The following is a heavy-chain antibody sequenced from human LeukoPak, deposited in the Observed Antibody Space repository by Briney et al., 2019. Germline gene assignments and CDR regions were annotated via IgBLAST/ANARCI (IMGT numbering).Heavy chain of an antibody. Sequence: ASVKVSCKASGGTFSSYAISWVRQAPGQGLEWMGWINPYNGHTNYAQKFQGRVTMTRNTSISTAYMELSSLRSEDTAVYYCARGIIRITMVRDYYYYYMDVWGKGTTVTISS. V-gene: IGHV1-8*02. CDR2: INPYNGHT. CDR3: ARGIIRITMVRDYYYYYMDV. D-gene: IGHD3-10*01. J-gene: IGHJ6*03. CDR1: GGTFSSYA.